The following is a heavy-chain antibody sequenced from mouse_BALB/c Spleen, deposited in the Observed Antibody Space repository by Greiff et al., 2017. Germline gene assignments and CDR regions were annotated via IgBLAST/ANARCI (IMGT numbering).Heavy chain of an antibody. V-gene: IGHV14-3*02. CDR2: IDPASGNT. CDR3: ARGFSACAMDD. J-gene: IGHJ4*01. CDR1: GFNIKDTY. Sequence: VQLQQSGAELVKPGASVKLSCTASGFNIKDTYMHWVKQSPEQGLEWIGRIDPASGNTKYDPKFQGKATITADTSSNTAYLQLSILTSDDTAVYYGARGFSACAMDDWGEGTSVTVSS.